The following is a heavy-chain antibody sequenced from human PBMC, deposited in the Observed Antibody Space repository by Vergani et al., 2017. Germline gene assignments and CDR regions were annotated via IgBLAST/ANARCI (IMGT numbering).Heavy chain of an antibody. J-gene: IGHJ6*04. Sequence: EVDLVESGGGLAQPGGSLRLSCEASGITFWKFGMHWVRQGPGKGLEWVSGISWNSGAVDYADSVRGRFTISRDNAKNSLYLQMNSLRAEDTAVYYCARHPTLYPAHMDVWGKGTTVTVSS. V-gene: IGHV3-9*01. CDR2: ISWNSGAV. CDR1: GITFWKFG. CDR3: ARHPTLYPAHMDV. D-gene: IGHD2-8*01.